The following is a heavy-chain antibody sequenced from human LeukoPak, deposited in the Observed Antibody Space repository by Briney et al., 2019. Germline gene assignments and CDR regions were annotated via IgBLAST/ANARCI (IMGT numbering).Heavy chain of an antibody. Sequence: TGGSLRLSCAASGFTFSTYSMNWVRQAPGKGLVWVSAITSSSSNIYYADSVKGRFTISRDNAKNSVYLQMNSLRAEDTAVYYCARSNLNDYWGQGTLVTVSS. D-gene: IGHD2/OR15-2a*01. J-gene: IGHJ4*02. CDR3: ARSNLNDY. CDR1: GFTFSTYS. CDR2: ITSSSSNI. V-gene: IGHV3-21*01.